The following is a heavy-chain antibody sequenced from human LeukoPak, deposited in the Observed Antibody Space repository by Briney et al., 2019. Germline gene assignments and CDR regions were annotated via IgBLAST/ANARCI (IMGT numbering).Heavy chain of an antibody. D-gene: IGHD3-3*01. V-gene: IGHV3-30-3*01. J-gene: IGHJ4*02. Sequence: RGSLRLSCAASGFTFSSSAMSWVRQAPGKGLEWVAVISYDGSNKYYADSVKGRFTISRDNSKNTLYLQMNSLRAEDTAVYCCVSTDFWGQGTLVTVSS. CDR3: VSTDF. CDR1: GFTFSSSA. CDR2: ISYDGSNK.